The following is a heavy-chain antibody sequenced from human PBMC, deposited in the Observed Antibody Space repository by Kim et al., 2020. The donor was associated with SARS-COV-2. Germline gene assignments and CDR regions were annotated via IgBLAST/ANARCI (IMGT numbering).Heavy chain of an antibody. V-gene: IGHV3-15*01. CDR2: INPKTDGGTT. CDR1: GFAFRNAW. J-gene: IGHJ4*02. Sequence: GGSLRLSCVASGFAFRNAWMSWVRQAPGKGLEWVGRINPKTDGGTTDYTAPVKGRFTISRDDSKSTLYLQMNSLITEDTAVYYCTTGYNLNDNYWGQGT. D-gene: IGHD1-1*01. CDR3: TTGYNLNDNY.